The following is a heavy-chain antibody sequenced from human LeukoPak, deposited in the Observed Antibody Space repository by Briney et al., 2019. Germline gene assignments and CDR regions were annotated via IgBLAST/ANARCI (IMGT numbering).Heavy chain of an antibody. CDR1: GGSISSGGYY. Sequence: TSQTLSLTCTVSGGSISSGGYYWSWIRQHPGKGLEWIGYIYYSGSTYYNPSLKSQVTISVDTSKNQFSLKLSSVTAADTAVYYCARGVDYYDILTGYSYYFDYWGQGTLVTVSS. CDR2: IYYSGST. CDR3: ARGVDYYDILTGYSYYFDY. J-gene: IGHJ4*02. D-gene: IGHD3-9*01. V-gene: IGHV4-31*01.